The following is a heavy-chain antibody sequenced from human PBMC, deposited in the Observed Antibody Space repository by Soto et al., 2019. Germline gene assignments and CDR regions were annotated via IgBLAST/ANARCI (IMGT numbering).Heavy chain of an antibody. V-gene: IGHV4-31*03. J-gene: IGHJ4*02. CDR3: ARPRSGLNAESFDF. CDR2: NYHIGST. CDR1: GGSISSGAHY. D-gene: IGHD3-3*01. Sequence: QVQLQESGPVLVKPAQTLSLTCIVSGGSISSGAHYCSWIRQHPGKGLEWLGYNYHIGSTYYNPSLDIRLSISVDTSKNQFSLRLTSVTAADTALYYCARPRSGLNAESFDFLGLGILVTVSS.